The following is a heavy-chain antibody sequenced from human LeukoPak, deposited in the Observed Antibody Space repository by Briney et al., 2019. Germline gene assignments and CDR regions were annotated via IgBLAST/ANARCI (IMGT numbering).Heavy chain of an antibody. D-gene: IGHD2-2*01. CDR1: GFSFSSYA. J-gene: IGHJ6*03. CDR3: ARGPGVVVPAAIKTYYYYMDV. CDR2: IRGSGGTT. V-gene: IGHV3-23*01. Sequence: GGSLRLSCAASGFSFSSYAMTWVRQAPGKGLEWVSAIRGSGGTTFYADSVKGRFTISRDNAKNSLYLQMNSLRAEDTAVYYCARGPGVVVPAAIKTYYYYMDVWGKGTTVTVSS.